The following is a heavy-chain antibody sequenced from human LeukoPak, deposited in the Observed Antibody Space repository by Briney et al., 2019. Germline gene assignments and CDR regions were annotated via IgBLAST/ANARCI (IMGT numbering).Heavy chain of an antibody. CDR3: AVYGKSVPWGI. CDR2: ISHGGDNT. Sequence: GGSLRLSCAASGFTFSTYAMSWVRQAPGKGLEWVSAISHGGDNTYYADSVKGRFALSRDNSKNTLYLQMNSLRAEDTAVYYCAVYGKSVPWGIWGQGTMVTVSS. D-gene: IGHD2/OR15-2a*01. V-gene: IGHV3-23*01. CDR1: GFTFSTYA. J-gene: IGHJ3*02.